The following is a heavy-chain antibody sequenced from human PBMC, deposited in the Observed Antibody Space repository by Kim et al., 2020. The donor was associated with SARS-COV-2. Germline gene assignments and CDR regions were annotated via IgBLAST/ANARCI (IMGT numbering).Heavy chain of an antibody. Sequence: GGSLRLSCAASGFTFNFYSMNWVRQAPGKGLEWLSYIAETTTPTYYADSVKGRFTISRDNAKSLLYLQMNSLRDEDTAIYYCARSTSDYFDFWGQGTLVTVSS. V-gene: IGHV3-48*02. CDR1: GFTFNFYS. D-gene: IGHD5-12*01. J-gene: IGHJ4*02. CDR2: IAETTTPT. CDR3: ARSTSDYFDF.